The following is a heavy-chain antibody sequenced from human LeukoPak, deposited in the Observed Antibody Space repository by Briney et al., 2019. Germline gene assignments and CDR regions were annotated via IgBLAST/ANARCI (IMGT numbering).Heavy chain of an antibody. CDR2: IFYIGST. D-gene: IGHD2-15*01. J-gene: IGHJ3*02. CDR1: GDSISSSGYY. Sequence: TSETLSLTCIVSGDSISSSGYYWGWIRQPPGKGLEWIGNIFYIGSTYYNPSLKSRVTISVDTSKNQFSLKLSSVTAADTAVYYCARVMCSGGSCYGAFDIWGQGTMVTVSS. V-gene: IGHV4-39*07. CDR3: ARVMCSGGSCYGAFDI.